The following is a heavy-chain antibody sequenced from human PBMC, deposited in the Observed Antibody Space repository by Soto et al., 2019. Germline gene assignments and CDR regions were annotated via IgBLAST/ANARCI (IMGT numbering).Heavy chain of an antibody. D-gene: IGHD5-12*01. CDR2: ISYDGSNK. V-gene: IGHV3-30*18. CDR3: AKDQSVATIGHNYYYYGMDV. J-gene: IGHJ6*02. Sequence: PGGSLRLSCAASGFTFSSYGMHWVRQAPGKGLEWVAVISYDGSNKYYADSVKGRFTISRDNSKNTLYLQMNRLRAEDTAVYYCAKDQSVATIGHNYYYYGMDVWGQGTTVTVSS. CDR1: GFTFSSYG.